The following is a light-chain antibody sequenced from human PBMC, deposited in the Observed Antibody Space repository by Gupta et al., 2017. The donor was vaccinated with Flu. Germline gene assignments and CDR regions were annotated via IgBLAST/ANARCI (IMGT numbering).Light chain of an antibody. CDR3: QQHYNWPPWT. CDR1: QIVSTN. CDR2: DAS. V-gene: IGKV3-15*01. J-gene: IGKJ1*01. Sequence: AHLSELPGESTPLPCRARQIVSTNLAWYQQQPAQSPSVIIYDASTRATDVPARFSGSGSGTDFTLAISSLQSEDFAVYYCQQHYNWPPWTFGQGTKVEIK.